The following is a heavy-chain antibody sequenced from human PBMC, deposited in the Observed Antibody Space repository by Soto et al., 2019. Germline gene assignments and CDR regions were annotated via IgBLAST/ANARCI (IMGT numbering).Heavy chain of an antibody. Sequence: HGESLKISCKGSGYSFTSYLISWVRQMPGKGLEWMGRIDPSDSYTNYSPSFQGHVTISADKSISTAYLQWSSLKASDTAMYYCARVQWPSEDYYGMDVWGQGTTLTVSS. CDR1: GYSFTSYL. CDR2: IDPSDSYT. D-gene: IGHD1-26*01. J-gene: IGHJ6*02. CDR3: ARVQWPSEDYYGMDV. V-gene: IGHV5-10-1*01.